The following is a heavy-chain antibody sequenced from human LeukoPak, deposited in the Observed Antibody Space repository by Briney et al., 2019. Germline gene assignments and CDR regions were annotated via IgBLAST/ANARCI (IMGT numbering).Heavy chain of an antibody. CDR1: GGSISSSSYY. D-gene: IGHD3-3*01. J-gene: IGHJ4*02. CDR3: ARLSEDFWSGYYTSTIDY. V-gene: IGHV4-39*01. CDR2: IYYSGST. Sequence: SETLSLTCTVSGGSISSSSYYWGWIRQPPGTGLEWIGSIYYSGSTYYNPSLKSRVTISVDTSKNQFSLKLSSVTAADTAVYYCARLSEDFWSGYYTSTIDYWGQGTLVTVSS.